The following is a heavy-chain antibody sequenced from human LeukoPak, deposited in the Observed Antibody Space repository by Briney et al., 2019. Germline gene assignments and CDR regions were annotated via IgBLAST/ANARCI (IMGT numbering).Heavy chain of an antibody. CDR1: GFTFGDYA. CDR3: AKSGVGATVSRFDY. D-gene: IGHD1-26*01. CDR2: IRSKAFGGTP. J-gene: IGHJ4*02. V-gene: IGHV3-49*03. Sequence: GGSLRLSCTASGFTFGDYAMSWFRQAPGKGLEWVGFIRSKAFGGTPEYAASVKGRFTISRDDSKSIAYLQMNSLKTEDTAVYYCAKSGVGATVSRFDYWGQGTLVTVSS.